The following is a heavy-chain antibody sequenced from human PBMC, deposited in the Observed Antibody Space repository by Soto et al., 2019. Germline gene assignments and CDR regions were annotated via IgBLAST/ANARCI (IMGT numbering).Heavy chain of an antibody. CDR2: IYYSGST. J-gene: IGHJ5*02. CDR1: GGSISSGGYY. Sequence: SETLSLTCTVSGGSISSGGYYWSWIRQHPGKGLEWIGYIYYSGSTYYNPSLKSRVTISVDTSKNQFSLKLSSVTAADTAVYYCASIPAVALMDNWFDPWGQGTLVTVSS. V-gene: IGHV4-31*03. D-gene: IGHD6-19*01. CDR3: ASIPAVALMDNWFDP.